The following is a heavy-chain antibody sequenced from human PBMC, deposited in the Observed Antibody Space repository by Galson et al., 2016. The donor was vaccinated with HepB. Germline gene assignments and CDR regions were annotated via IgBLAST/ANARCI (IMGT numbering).Heavy chain of an antibody. CDR1: GFTFSTYA. CDR3: AKQPVGTNDYYYYGMDV. CDR2: ISFDGNNE. J-gene: IGHJ6*02. Sequence: SLRLSCAASGFTFSTYAMHWVRQAPGKGLEWVAVISFDGNNEYYADSVKGRFNIARDNSKNALYLQLNSLRAEDTAVYYCAKQPVGTNDYYYYGMDVWGQGTTVTVSS. D-gene: IGHD1-26*01. V-gene: IGHV3-30*18.